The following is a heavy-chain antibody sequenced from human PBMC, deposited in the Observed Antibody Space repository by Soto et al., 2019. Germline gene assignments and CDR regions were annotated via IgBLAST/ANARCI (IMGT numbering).Heavy chain of an antibody. V-gene: IGHV1-46*01. D-gene: IGHD6-13*01. CDR2: INPSGGST. CDR1: GYTFTSYY. J-gene: IGHJ4*02. Sequence: QVQLVQSGAEVKKPGASVKVSCKASGYTFTSYYMHWVRQAPGQGLEWMGIINPSGGSTSYAQKFQVRVTMTRDTSTSTVDMELSSLRSEDTAVYYCAVVAAAGISGAAVDYWGQGTLVTVSS. CDR3: AVVAAAGISGAAVDY.